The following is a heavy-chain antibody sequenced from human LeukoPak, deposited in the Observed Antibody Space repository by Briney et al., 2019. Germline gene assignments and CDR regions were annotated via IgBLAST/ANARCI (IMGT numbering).Heavy chain of an antibody. CDR1: GYTFTTYG. CDR3: ARTISGWYGDY. CDR2: INAYNGNT. J-gene: IGHJ4*02. D-gene: IGHD6-19*01. Sequence: GASVKVSRKASGYTFTTYGITWVRQAPGQGLEWMGWINAYNGNTNYVQKLQGRVTMTTDTSTSTAYMELRSLRSDDTAMYYCARTISGWYGDYWGQGTLITVSS. V-gene: IGHV1-18*01.